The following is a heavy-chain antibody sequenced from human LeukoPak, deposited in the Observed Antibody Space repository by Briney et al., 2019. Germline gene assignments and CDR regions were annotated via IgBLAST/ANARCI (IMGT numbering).Heavy chain of an antibody. Sequence: SETLSLSCTASGGSVSRGVYYWSWIRQPPGKGLEWIGCIHYSESTNYNPSLKSRVTKSVDTSKNQFSLKLSSVTAADTAVYYCARGYYDSSGYYLLGYYYYGMDVWGQGTTVTVSS. D-gene: IGHD3-22*01. CDR3: ARGYYDSSGYYLLGYYYYGMDV. CDR2: IHYSEST. V-gene: IGHV4-61*08. J-gene: IGHJ6*02. CDR1: GGSVSRGVYY.